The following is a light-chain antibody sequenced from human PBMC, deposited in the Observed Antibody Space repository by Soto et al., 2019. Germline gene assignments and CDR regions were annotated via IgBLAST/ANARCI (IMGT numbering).Light chain of an antibody. CDR1: QSISSY. CDR2: AAS. V-gene: IGKV1-39*01. J-gene: IGKJ2*01. CDR3: QQSYSTPRT. Sequence: DIQMTQSPSSLSASEGDRVTITCRASQSISSYLNWYQQKPGKAPKLLIYAASSLQRGVPSRFSGSGSGTDFTLTISSLQPEDFATYYCQQSYSTPRTFCQGTKLEIK.